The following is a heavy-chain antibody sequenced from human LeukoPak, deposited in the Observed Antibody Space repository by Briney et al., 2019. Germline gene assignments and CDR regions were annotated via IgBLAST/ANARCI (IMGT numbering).Heavy chain of an antibody. CDR1: EYSFTIYN. V-gene: IGHV1-2*02. CDR3: AREFSSKLEWLAYVTGDDAFDV. CDR2: VNPKTGSP. Sequence: GASETVSCTSFEYSFTIYNLHWGRQTPRHGREWMGWVNPKTGSPNYARKCAGRITMTRDTDINTVNMELSRLTSDDTAVYYCAREFSSKLEWLAYVTGDDAFDVWGQGTMVTVS. D-gene: IGHD3-3*01. J-gene: IGHJ3*01.